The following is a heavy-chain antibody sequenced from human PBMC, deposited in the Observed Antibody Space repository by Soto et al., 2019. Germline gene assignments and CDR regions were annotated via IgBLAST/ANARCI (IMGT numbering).Heavy chain of an antibody. CDR1: GFTFSSYA. J-gene: IGHJ6*02. D-gene: IGHD3-22*01. Sequence: GGSLRLSCAASGFTFSSYAMSWVRQAPGKGLEWVSAISGSGGSTYYADSVKGRFTISRDNSKNTLYLQMNSLRAEDTAVYYCAKGVDVYYDSTAPDYYYGMDVWGQGTTVTVSS. V-gene: IGHV3-23*01. CDR3: AKGVDVYYDSTAPDYYYGMDV. CDR2: ISGSGGST.